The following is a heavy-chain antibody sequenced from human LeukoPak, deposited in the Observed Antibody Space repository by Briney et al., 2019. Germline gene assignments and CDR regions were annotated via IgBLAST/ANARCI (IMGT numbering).Heavy chain of an antibody. CDR2: ISSSSSTI. Sequence: GGSLRLSCAASGFTFSSYEMNWVRQAPGKGLEWVSYISSSSSTIYYADSVKGRFTISRDNAKNSLYLQMNSLRAEDTAVYYCAREGGGYSSGWYRYFDYWGQGTLVTVSS. CDR1: GFTFSSYE. J-gene: IGHJ4*02. D-gene: IGHD6-19*01. CDR3: AREGGGYSSGWYRYFDY. V-gene: IGHV3-48*03.